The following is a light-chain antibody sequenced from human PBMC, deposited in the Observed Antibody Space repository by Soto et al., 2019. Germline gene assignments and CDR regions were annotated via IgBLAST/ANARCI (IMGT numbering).Light chain of an antibody. CDR3: QQYFRSLVE. Sequence: EIVLTQSPATLSLSPGERATLSCRASQSVSSYLAWYQQKPGQAPRLLIYDASNRATGIPARFSGSGSGTDFTLTISSLEPEDFAVYYCQQYFRSLVEFGQGTKVDIK. V-gene: IGKV3-11*01. J-gene: IGKJ1*01. CDR2: DAS. CDR1: QSVSSY.